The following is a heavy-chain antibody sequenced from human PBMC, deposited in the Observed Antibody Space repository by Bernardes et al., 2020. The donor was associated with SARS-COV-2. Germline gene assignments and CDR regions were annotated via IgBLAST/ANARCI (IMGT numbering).Heavy chain of an antibody. CDR2: IYYSGST. D-gene: IGHD3-16*01. V-gene: IGHV4-39*01. CDR1: GGSISSSSHY. Sequence: SETLSLTCTVSGGSISSSSHYWGWLRQPPGKGLEWIGHIYYSGSTYYMSSLESRVTISADTSKNQFSLKLNSVTAADSAVYYCARQARPPAHYYDYTRDDYWGQGALVTVSS. CDR3: ARQARPPAHYYDYTRDDY. J-gene: IGHJ4*02.